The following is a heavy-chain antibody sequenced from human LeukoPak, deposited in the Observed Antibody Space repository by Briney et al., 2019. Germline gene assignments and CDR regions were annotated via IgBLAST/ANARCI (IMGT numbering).Heavy chain of an antibody. CDR2: IYSGGST. CDR1: GFIVSSNY. D-gene: IGHD3-10*02. Sequence: GGSLRLSCAASGFIVSSNYMSWVRQAPGKGLEWVSVIYSGGSTYYADSVKGRFTISRDNAKNSLYLQMNSLRAEDTAVYYCAELGITMIGGVWGKGTTVTISS. V-gene: IGHV3-66*01. CDR3: AELGITMIGGV. J-gene: IGHJ6*04.